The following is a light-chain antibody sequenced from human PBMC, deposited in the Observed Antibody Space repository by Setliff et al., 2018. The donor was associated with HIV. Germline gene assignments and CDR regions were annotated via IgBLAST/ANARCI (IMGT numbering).Light chain of an antibody. Sequence: QSVLSQPRSVSGSPGQSITISCTGITSDFPNYDFVSWYQQHPGKAPKLILYEVNTRPSGVPDRFSGSKSGNTASLTVSGLQAEDEADYYCCSYAGSNNPRDVVGTGTKVTVL. CDR3: CSYAGSNNPRDV. V-gene: IGLV2-11*01. J-gene: IGLJ1*01. CDR2: EVN. CDR1: TSDFPNYDF.